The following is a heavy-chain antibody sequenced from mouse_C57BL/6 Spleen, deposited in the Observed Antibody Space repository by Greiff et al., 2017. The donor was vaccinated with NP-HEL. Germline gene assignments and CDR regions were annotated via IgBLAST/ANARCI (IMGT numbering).Heavy chain of an antibody. CDR3: ARRFITTVEGYSDV. V-gene: IGHV1-64*01. CDR2: IHPNSGST. CDR1: GYTFTSYW. Sequence: QVQLQQPGAELVKPGASVKLSCKASGYTFTSYWMHWVKQRPGQGLEWIGMIHPNSGSTNYNEKFKSKATLTVDKSSSTAYMQLSSLTSEDSAVYYCARRFITTVEGYSDVWGTGTTVTVSS. J-gene: IGHJ1*03. D-gene: IGHD1-1*01.